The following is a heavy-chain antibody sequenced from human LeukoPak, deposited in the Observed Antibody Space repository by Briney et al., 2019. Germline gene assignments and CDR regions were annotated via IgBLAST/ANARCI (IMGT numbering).Heavy chain of an antibody. J-gene: IGHJ4*02. Sequence: ASVKVSCKASGYSFTSYYVHWVRQAPGQGLEWMGIINPASGSTSYAQKFQGRVTMTRDTSTSTVYMELSSLRSEDTAVYYCASSPRIAAALDYWGQGTLVTVFS. CDR3: ASSPRIAAALDY. V-gene: IGHV1-46*01. CDR1: GYSFTSYY. CDR2: INPASGST. D-gene: IGHD6-13*01.